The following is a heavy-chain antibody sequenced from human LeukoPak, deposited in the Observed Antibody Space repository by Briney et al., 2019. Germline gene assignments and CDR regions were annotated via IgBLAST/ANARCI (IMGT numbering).Heavy chain of an antibody. CDR2: ISTYNGNT. V-gene: IGHV1-18*01. CDR1: GYTFTSFG. D-gene: IGHD6-19*01. CDR3: ARDRAGSAWYTTFDY. Sequence: ASVKVSCKASGYTFTSFGISWVRQAPGQGLEWMGWISTYNGNTNYAQKLQGRVTMTTDTSTSRVYMDLRSPRSDDTAVYFCARDRAGSAWYTTFDYWGQGTLVTVSS. J-gene: IGHJ4*02.